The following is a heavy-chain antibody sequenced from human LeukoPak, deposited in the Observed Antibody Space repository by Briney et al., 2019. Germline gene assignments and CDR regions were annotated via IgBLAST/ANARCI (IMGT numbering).Heavy chain of an antibody. CDR1: DGSISSYY. J-gene: IGHJ4*02. Sequence: MSSETLSLTCTVSDGSISSYYWSWIRQPPGKGPEWIGYIYYSGNTNYNPSLKSRVTISVDTSKNQFSLKLSSVTAEDTAVYYCARTESGYVYYWGQGTLVTVSS. CDR3: ARTESGYVYY. D-gene: IGHD5-12*01. V-gene: IGHV4-59*08. CDR2: IYYSGNT.